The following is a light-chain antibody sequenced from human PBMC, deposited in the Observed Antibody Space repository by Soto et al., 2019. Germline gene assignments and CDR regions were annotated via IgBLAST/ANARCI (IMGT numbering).Light chain of an antibody. CDR2: RAS. CDR3: QHYNNWPPWT. Sequence: EIVMTQSPVTLSVSPGERATLSCRASQSVSTNLAWYQQKPGQPPRLLIYRASTRATGIPVRFSGSGSGTEFTLTISSLQSEDFAVYYCQHYNNWPPWTFGQGTKVEIK. V-gene: IGKV3-15*01. CDR1: QSVSTN. J-gene: IGKJ1*01.